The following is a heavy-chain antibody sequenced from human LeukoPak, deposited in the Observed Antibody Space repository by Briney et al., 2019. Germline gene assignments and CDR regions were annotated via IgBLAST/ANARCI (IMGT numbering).Heavy chain of an antibody. Sequence: GGSLRLSCAASGFTFSSYGMHWVRQAPGKGLEWVAVISYDGSNKYYADSVKGRFTISRDNSKNTLYPQMNSLRAEDTAVYYCAKDLEDSGSYYFDYWGQGTLVTVSS. CDR1: GFTFSSYG. D-gene: IGHD1-26*01. CDR3: AKDLEDSGSYYFDY. V-gene: IGHV3-30*18. CDR2: ISYDGSNK. J-gene: IGHJ4*02.